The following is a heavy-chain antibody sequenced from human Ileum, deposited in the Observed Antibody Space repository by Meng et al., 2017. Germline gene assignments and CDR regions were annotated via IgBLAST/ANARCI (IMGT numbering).Heavy chain of an antibody. CDR3: GRGRAPFYFDF. CDR2: IHAGSGDT. J-gene: IGHJ4*01. CDR1: GFTFSNYA. Sequence: VQFVQSGAEVKKPGASVRISCKASGFTFSNYAIYWVRQAPGQSLEWLGWIHAGSGDTKFSQTFQGRLTFDRDTSADTVYMELSSLTSGDRAVYYCGRGRAPFYFDFLGQGTLVTVSS. V-gene: IGHV1-3*01.